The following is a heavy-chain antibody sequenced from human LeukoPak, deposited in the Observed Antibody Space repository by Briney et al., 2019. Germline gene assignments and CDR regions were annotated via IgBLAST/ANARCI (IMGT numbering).Heavy chain of an antibody. J-gene: IGHJ6*03. CDR2: IYYSGST. CDR3: AKGGSYFAVYYYMDV. Sequence: SETLSLTCTVSGGSISTYYWSWIRRPPGKGLEWIGYIYYSGSTNYNPSLKSRVTISVDTSKNQFSLKLSSVTAADTAVYYCAKGGSYFAVYYYMDVWGKGTTVTVSS. V-gene: IGHV4-59*13. CDR1: GGSISTYY. D-gene: IGHD1-26*01.